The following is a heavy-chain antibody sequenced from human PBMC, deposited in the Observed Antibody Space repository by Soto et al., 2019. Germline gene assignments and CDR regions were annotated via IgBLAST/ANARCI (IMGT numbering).Heavy chain of an antibody. V-gene: IGHV1-69*13. CDR2: IIPIFGTA. D-gene: IGHD3-22*01. CDR3: ARVIGNDYDSSGYSQFDY. Sequence: GASVKVSCKASGGTFSSHAISWVRQAPGQGLEWMGGIIPIFGTANYAQKFQGRVTITADESTSTAYMEVSSLRSEDTAVYYCARVIGNDYDSSGYSQFDYWGQGTLVTVSS. CDR1: GGTFSSHA. J-gene: IGHJ4*02.